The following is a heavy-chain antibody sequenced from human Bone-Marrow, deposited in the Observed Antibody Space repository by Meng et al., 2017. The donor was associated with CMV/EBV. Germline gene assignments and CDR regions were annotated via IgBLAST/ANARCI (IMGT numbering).Heavy chain of an antibody. CDR2: ISSSGSTI. Sequence: GESLKISCAASGFTFSSYWMSWVRQAPGKGLEWVSYISSSGSTIYYADSVKGRFTISRDNAKNSLYLQMNSLRAEDTAVYYCVRLMAAHDAFDIWGQGTMVT. V-gene: IGHV3-48*04. CDR3: VRLMAAHDAFDI. CDR1: GFTFSSYW. D-gene: IGHD5-24*01. J-gene: IGHJ3*02.